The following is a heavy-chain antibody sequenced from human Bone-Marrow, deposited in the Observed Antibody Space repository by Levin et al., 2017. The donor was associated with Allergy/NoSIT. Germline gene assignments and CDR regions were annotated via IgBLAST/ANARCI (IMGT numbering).Heavy chain of an antibody. V-gene: IGHV3-53*01. CDR3: ARDTSGSYHTT. Sequence: GESLKISCAASGFTISSNYMSWVRQAPGKGLEWVSVIYSGGSTYYADSVKGRFTISRDNSKNTLYLQMNSLRAEDTAVYYCARDTSGSYHTTWGQGTLVTVSS. D-gene: IGHD1-26*01. J-gene: IGHJ1*01. CDR2: IYSGGST. CDR1: GFTISSNY.